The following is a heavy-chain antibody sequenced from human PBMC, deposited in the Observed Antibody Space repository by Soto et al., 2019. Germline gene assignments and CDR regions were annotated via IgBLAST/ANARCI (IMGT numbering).Heavy chain of an antibody. D-gene: IGHD6-6*01. Sequence: EAQLVESGGGLVQPGGSLRLSCAASGFTFSVYTMHWVRQSPGKGLEWISSITSSGTTISYADSVKVRFTISRDNAKSSLFLQMDTLRDEDTAVYYCARDGYSTSSDWPWFDPWVQGTLVTVSS. CDR2: ITSSGTTI. V-gene: IGHV3-48*02. CDR3: ARDGYSTSSDWPWFDP. CDR1: GFTFSVYT. J-gene: IGHJ5*02.